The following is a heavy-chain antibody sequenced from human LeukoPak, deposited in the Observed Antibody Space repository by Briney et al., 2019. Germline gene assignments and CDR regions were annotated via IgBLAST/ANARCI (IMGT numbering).Heavy chain of an antibody. CDR1: GGTFSSYA. Sequence: SCKASGGTFSSYAMHWVRQAPGKGLEWVAVISYDGSNKYYADSVKGRFTISRDNSKNTLYLQMNSLRAEDTAVYYCARGRWGLRLGSRWDWFDPWGQGTLVTVSS. CDR2: ISYDGSNK. J-gene: IGHJ5*02. V-gene: IGHV3-30-3*01. D-gene: IGHD3-16*01. CDR3: ARGRWGLRLGSRWDWFDP.